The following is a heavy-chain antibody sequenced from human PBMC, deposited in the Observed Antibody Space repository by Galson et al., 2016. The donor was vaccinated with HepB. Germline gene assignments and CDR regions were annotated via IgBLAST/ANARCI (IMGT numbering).Heavy chain of an antibody. Sequence: SLRLSCAASGFTFSGHAMHWVRQAPGKGLEGVAVIYYDGSNTYYADSVKGRFTISRDNSKNTLYLQMDSLGVEDTAVYYCAREARGVPYRFDFWGQGTLVTVSS. D-gene: IGHD3-10*01. J-gene: IGHJ4*02. CDR3: AREARGVPYRFDF. CDR1: GFTFSGHA. CDR2: IYYDGSNT. V-gene: IGHV3-30-3*01.